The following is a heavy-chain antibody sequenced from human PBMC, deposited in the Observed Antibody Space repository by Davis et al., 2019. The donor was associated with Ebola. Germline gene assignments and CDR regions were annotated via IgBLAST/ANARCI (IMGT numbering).Heavy chain of an antibody. Sequence: MPSETLSLTCAVYGGSFSGYYWSWIRQPPGKGLEWIGYIYYSGSTNYNPSLKSRVSLSVDTSKNQVSLKLTSVTAADTAVYYCSRTTRGSGWFLDYWGQGTRVTVSS. CDR2: IYYSGST. CDR1: GGSFSGYY. J-gene: IGHJ4*02. V-gene: IGHV4-59*12. CDR3: SRTTRGSGWFLDY. D-gene: IGHD6-19*01.